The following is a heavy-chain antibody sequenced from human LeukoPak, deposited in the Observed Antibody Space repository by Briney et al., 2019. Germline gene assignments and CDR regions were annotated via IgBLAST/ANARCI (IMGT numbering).Heavy chain of an antibody. Sequence: PSETLSLTCTVSGGSISSSSYYWGWIRQPPGKGLEWIGSIHYSGTTYYNPSLKSRGTISVDTSKNQFSLKLSSVTAADTAVYYCARPGEGSGYSSSRIDYWGQGTLVTVSS. D-gene: IGHD6-13*01. V-gene: IGHV4-39*01. J-gene: IGHJ4*02. CDR1: GGSISSSSYY. CDR3: ARPGEGSGYSSSRIDY. CDR2: IHYSGTT.